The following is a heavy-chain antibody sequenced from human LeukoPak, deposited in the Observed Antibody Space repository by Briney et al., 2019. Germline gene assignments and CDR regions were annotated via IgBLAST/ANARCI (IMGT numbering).Heavy chain of an antibody. J-gene: IGHJ4*02. V-gene: IGHV4-34*01. D-gene: IGHD3-16*01. CDR2: INHSGST. CDR1: GGSFSGYY. Sequence: SETLSLTCAVYGGSFSGYYWSWIRQPPGKGLEWIGEINHSGSTNYNPSLKSRLTMSVDTSKNQFSLKLSSVTAADTAVYYCARDGGGIMSYWGQGTPVTVSS. CDR3: ARDGGGIMSY.